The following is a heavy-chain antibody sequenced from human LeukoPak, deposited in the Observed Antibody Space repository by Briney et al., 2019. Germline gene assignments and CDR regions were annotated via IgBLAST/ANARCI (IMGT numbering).Heavy chain of an antibody. CDR3: ASSGYNWNYGEY. D-gene: IGHD1-7*01. J-gene: IGHJ4*02. CDR1: GYTFTSYD. CDR2: IIPIFGTA. V-gene: IGHV1-69*13. Sequence: SVKVSCKASGYTFTSYDINWVRQATGHGLEWMGGIIPIFGTANYAQKFQGRVTITADESTSTAYMELSSLRSEDTAVYYCASSGYNWNYGEYWGQGTLVTVSS.